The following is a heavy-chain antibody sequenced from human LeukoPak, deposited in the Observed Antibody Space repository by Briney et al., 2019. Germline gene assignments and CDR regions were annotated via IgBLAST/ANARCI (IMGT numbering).Heavy chain of an antibody. CDR1: GGSISSSNW. Sequence: PSETLSLTCAVSGGSISSSNWWSWVRQPPGKGLEWIGEIYHSGSTNYNPSLKSRVTISVDTSKNQFSLKLSSVTAADTAVYYCAKVPYGSGSYYYYYYMDVWGKGTTVTISS. CDR3: AKVPYGSGSYYYYYYMDV. V-gene: IGHV4-4*02. CDR2: IYHSGST. D-gene: IGHD3-10*01. J-gene: IGHJ6*03.